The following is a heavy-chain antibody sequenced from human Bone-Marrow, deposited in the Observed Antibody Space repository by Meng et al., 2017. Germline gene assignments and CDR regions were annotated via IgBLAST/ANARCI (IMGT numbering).Heavy chain of an antibody. CDR1: GGSISSYY. D-gene: IGHD2-15*01. CDR3: ALGVVAATPSLDY. V-gene: IGHV4-59*01. Sequence: SETRSLTCTVSGGSISSYYWSWIRQPPGKGREWIGYIYYSGSTNYNPSLKSRVTISVDTSKNQFSLKLSSVTAADTAVYYCALGVVAATPSLDYWGQGTLVTVSS. CDR2: IYYSGST. J-gene: IGHJ4*02.